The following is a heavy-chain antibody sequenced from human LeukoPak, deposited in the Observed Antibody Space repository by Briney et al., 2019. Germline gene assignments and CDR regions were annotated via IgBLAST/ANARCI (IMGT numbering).Heavy chain of an antibody. J-gene: IGHJ5*02. CDR2: IWYDGSNK. Sequence: GGSLRLSCAASGFTFSSYGMHWVRQAPGKGLEWVAVIWYDGSNKYHADSVKGRFTISRDNSKNTLYLQMNSLRAEDTAVYYCARRRIFGDLDWFDPWGQGTLVTVSS. CDR1: GFTFSSYG. V-gene: IGHV3-33*01. CDR3: ARRRIFGDLDWFDP. D-gene: IGHD3-3*01.